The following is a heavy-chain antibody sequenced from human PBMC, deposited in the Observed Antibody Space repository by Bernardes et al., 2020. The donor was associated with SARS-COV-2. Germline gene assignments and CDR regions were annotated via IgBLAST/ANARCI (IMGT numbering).Heavy chain of an antibody. J-gene: IGHJ6*02. CDR2: IYYSGST. D-gene: IGHD1-20*01. CDR3: ARDRGYNGNYYYYYGMDV. Sequence: SETLSLTCTVSGGSISSYYWSWIRQPPGKGLEWIGYIYYSGSTNYNPSLKSRVTISVDTSKNQFSLKLSSVTAADTAVYYCARDRGYNGNYYYYYGMDVWGQGTLVTVSS. CDR1: GGSISSYY. V-gene: IGHV4-59*01.